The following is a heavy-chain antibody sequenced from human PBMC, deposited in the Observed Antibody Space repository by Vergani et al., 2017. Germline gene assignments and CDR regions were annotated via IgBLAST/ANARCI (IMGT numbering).Heavy chain of an antibody. J-gene: IGHJ6*02. V-gene: IGHV4-59*01. CDR2: IYYSGST. D-gene: IGHD3-10*01. CDR3: ARDQRFRGVIEGYYYGMDV. Sequence: QVQLQESGPGLVKPSETLSLTCTVSGGSISSYYWSWIRQPPGKGLEWIGYIYYSGSTNYNPSLKSRVTISVDTSKNQFSLKLSSVTAADTAVYYCARDQRFRGVIEGYYYGMDVWGQGTTVTVSS. CDR1: GGSISSYY.